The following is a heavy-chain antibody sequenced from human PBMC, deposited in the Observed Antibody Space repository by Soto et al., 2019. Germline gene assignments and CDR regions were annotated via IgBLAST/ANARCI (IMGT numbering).Heavy chain of an antibody. CDR3: ARGGYRGYYYGMDV. V-gene: IGHV1-69*01. CDR2: IIPIFGTA. CDR1: GGTFSSYA. J-gene: IGHJ6*02. D-gene: IGHD5-12*01. Sequence: QVQLVQSGAEVKKPGSSVTVSCKASGGTFSSYAISWVRQAPGQGLEWMGGIIPIFGTANYAQKFQGRVTITADESTSTAYMELSSLRSEDTAVYYCARGGYRGYYYGMDVWGQGTTVTVSS.